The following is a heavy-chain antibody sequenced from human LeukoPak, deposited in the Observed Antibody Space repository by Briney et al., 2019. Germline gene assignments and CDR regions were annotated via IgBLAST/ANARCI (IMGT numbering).Heavy chain of an antibody. Sequence: ASVKVSCKASGGTFSSYAISWVRQAPGQGLEWMGGIIPIFGTANYAQKFQGRVTITTDESTSTAYMELSSLRSEDTAVYYCARVRSGSNWYSGCFDPWGQGTLVTVSS. CDR1: GGTFSSYA. J-gene: IGHJ5*02. D-gene: IGHD1-26*01. CDR3: ARVRSGSNWYSGCFDP. CDR2: IIPIFGTA. V-gene: IGHV1-69*05.